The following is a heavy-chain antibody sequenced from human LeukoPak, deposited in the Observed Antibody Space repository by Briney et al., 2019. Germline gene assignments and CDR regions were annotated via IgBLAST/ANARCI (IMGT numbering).Heavy chain of an antibody. CDR3: ARASRGGSSWDYFDY. V-gene: IGHV1-24*01. D-gene: IGHD6-13*01. CDR1: GYTLTELS. J-gene: IGHJ4*02. Sequence: ASVKVSCKVSGYTLTELSMHWVRQAPGKGLEWMGGFDPEDGETIYAQKFQGRVTMTEDKSTSTAYMELSSLRSEDAAVYYCARASRGGSSWDYFDYWGQGTLVTVSS. CDR2: FDPEDGET.